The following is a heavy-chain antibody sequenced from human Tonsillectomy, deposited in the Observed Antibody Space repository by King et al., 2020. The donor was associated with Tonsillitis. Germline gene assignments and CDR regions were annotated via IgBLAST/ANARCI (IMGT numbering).Heavy chain of an antibody. V-gene: IGHV3-11*01. CDR3: AGDTIRTGHYYESYLRY. J-gene: IGHJ4*02. CDR1: GFTFSDYY. CDR2: ISSDGITT. D-gene: IGHD3/OR15-3a*01. Sequence: VQLVESGGGLVKPGGSLRLSCAASGFTFSDYYMTWIRQAPGKGLEWVSYISSDGITTYYADSVKGRFTISRDNAKNSLYLQMNSLRAEDTAVYYCAGDTIRTGHYYESYLRYWGEGTLVTVSS.